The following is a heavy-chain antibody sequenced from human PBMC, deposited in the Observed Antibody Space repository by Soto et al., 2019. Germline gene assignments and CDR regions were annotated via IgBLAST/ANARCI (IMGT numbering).Heavy chain of an antibody. CDR1: GGSISSGDYY. CDR2: IYYSGST. Sequence: SETLSLTCTVSGGSISSGDYYWSWIRQPPGKGLEWIGYIYYSGSTYYNPSLKSRVTISLDTSKNQFSLKLSSVTAADTAVYYCASPWKSRGYSPGYWYDAFGIWGQGTMVTVSS. J-gene: IGHJ3*02. D-gene: IGHD5-18*01. CDR3: ASPWKSRGYSPGYWYDAFGI. V-gene: IGHV4-30-4*01.